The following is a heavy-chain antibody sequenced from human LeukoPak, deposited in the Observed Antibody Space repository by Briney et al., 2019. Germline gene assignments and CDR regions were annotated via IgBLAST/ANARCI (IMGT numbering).Heavy chain of an antibody. V-gene: IGHV4-34*01. CDR1: GGSFSGYY. Sequence: TSETLSLTCAVYGGSFSGYYWSWIRQPPGKGLEWIGEINHSGSTNYNPSLKSRVTISVDTSKNQFSLKLCSVTAADTAVYYCRSSGFTFDYWGQGTLVTVSS. CDR2: INHSGST. J-gene: IGHJ4*02. CDR3: RSSGFTFDY. D-gene: IGHD6-19*01.